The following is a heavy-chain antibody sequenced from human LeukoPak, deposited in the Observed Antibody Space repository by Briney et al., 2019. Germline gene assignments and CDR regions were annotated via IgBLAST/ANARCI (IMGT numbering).Heavy chain of an antibody. Sequence: GGSLRLSCAASGFTFSSYSMNWVRQAPGQGLEWVSSISISSSYIYYADSVNGRFTSSRDNDKNALYLQMNSLRAEDTAVYYCARGGVVPAAPYYYYYYMDVWGKGTTVTVSS. V-gene: IGHV3-21*01. D-gene: IGHD2-2*01. CDR2: ISISSSYI. CDR3: ARGGVVPAAPYYYYYYMDV. CDR1: GFTFSSYS. J-gene: IGHJ6*03.